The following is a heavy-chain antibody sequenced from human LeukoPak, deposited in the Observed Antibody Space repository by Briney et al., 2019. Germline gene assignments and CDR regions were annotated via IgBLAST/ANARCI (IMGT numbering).Heavy chain of an antibody. D-gene: IGHD4-17*01. V-gene: IGHV4-59*01. CDR3: ARAGFGYGDYLDY. Sequence: PSETLSLTCTVSSGSISSYYWSWIRQPPGKGLEWIGYIYYSGSTNYNPSLKSRVTISVDTSKNQFSLKLSSVTAADTAVYYCARAGFGYGDYLDYWGQGTLVTVSS. CDR1: SGSISSYY. J-gene: IGHJ4*02. CDR2: IYYSGST.